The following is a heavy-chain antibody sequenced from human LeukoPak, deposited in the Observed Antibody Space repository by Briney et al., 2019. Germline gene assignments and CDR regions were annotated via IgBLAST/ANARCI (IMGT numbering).Heavy chain of an antibody. CDR1: GYTFTSSD. CDR2: INPNSGRT. Sequence: ASVKVSCKASGYTFTSSDINWVRQAAGQGLELMGWINPNSGRTGYAQKFQGRVTMTANTSINTAYMELSSLRFDDTAVYYCARGRSGLAAAGTYDYWGQGTLITVSS. J-gene: IGHJ4*02. CDR3: ARGRSGLAAAGTYDY. D-gene: IGHD6-13*01. V-gene: IGHV1-8*01.